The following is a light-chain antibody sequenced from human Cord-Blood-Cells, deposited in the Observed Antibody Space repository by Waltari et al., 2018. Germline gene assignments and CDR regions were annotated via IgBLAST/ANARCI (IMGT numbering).Light chain of an antibody. J-gene: IGLJ2*01. CDR1: ALPKQY. V-gene: IGLV3-25*03. CDR3: QSADSSGTYVV. CDR2: KDS. Sequence: SYELTQPPSVSVSPGQTARITCSGDALPKQYAYWYHEKPGQAPVLVIYKDSERPSGIPERFSGSSSGKTVTLTISGVQAEDEADYYCQSADSSGTYVVFGGGTKLTVL.